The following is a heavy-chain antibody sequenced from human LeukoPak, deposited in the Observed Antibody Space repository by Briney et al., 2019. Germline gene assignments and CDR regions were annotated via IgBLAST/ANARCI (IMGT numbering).Heavy chain of an antibody. CDR2: IWYDGSNK. D-gene: IGHD3-10*01. CDR3: ARVFGSGSYSYFDY. Sequence: GGSLRLSCAASGFTFSSYGMHWVRQAPGKGLEWVAVIWYDGSNKYYADSVKGRFTISRDNSKSTLYLQMNSLRAEDTAVYYCARVFGSGSYSYFDYWGQGTLVTVSS. V-gene: IGHV3-33*01. J-gene: IGHJ4*02. CDR1: GFTFSSYG.